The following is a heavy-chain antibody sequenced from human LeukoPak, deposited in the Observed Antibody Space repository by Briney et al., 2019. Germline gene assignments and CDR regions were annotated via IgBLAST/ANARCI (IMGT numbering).Heavy chain of an antibody. Sequence: GGSLRLSCAASGFTFSSYWMHWVRQAPGKGLVWVSHINSDGRTTSYADSVKGRFTISRDNAKNTLYLQMNSLRAEDTALYYCAGGRGLELDSYLDYWGQGTLVTVSS. V-gene: IGHV3-74*01. CDR1: GFTFSSYW. CDR3: AGGRGLELDSYLDY. D-gene: IGHD1-7*01. J-gene: IGHJ4*02. CDR2: INSDGRTT.